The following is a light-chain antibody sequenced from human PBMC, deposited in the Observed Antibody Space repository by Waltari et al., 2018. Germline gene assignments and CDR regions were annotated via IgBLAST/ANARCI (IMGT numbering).Light chain of an antibody. CDR1: QFSRSD. CDR3: QQSDTTPLT. J-gene: IGKJ4*01. V-gene: IGKV1-39*01. Sequence: IQVTQSPSSLSASVGDRVTMTCRASQFSRSDLGWYQHKPGKAPKFLIYAASSLYSGVPSRFSGSGSGTDFTLTISSLQPEDFATYYCQQSDTTPLTFGGGTKVEIK. CDR2: AAS.